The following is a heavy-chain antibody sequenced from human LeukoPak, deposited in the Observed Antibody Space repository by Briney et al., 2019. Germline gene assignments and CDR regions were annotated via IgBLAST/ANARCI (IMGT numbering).Heavy chain of an antibody. J-gene: IGHJ4*02. CDR2: IRYDGSNK. CDR3: AKQPPYYYDSSGYYWY. D-gene: IGHD3-22*01. Sequence: GGSLRLSCAASGFTFSSYGMHWVRQAPGKGLEWVAFIRYDGSNKYYADSVKGRFTISRDNSKNTLYLQMNSLRAEDTAVYYCAKQPPYYYDSSGYYWYWGQGTLVTVSS. CDR1: GFTFSSYG. V-gene: IGHV3-30*02.